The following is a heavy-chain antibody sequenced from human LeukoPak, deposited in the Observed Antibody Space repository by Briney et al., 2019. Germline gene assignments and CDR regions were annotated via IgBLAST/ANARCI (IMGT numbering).Heavy chain of an antibody. J-gene: IGHJ4*02. CDR3: ARDGGAGDSSGFDY. V-gene: IGHV3-53*01. CDR2: IYSDNT. D-gene: IGHD3-22*01. CDR1: GFTVSSNS. Sequence: GGSLRLSCTVSGFTVSSNSMSWVRQAPGKGLEWVAFIYSDNTQYPDCVKGRFTISRDNDKNSLYLQMNSLRAEDTALYYCARDGGAGDSSGFDYWGQGTLVTVSS.